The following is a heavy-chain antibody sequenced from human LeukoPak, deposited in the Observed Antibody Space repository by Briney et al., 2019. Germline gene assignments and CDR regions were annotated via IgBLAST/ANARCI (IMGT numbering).Heavy chain of an antibody. V-gene: IGHV1-69*05. D-gene: IGHD2-2*01. CDR3: ARGGTYQLLPYYFDY. Sequence: ASVKVSCKASGGTFSSYAISWVRQAPGQGLEWMGGIIPIFGTANYAQKFQGRVTISTDESTSTAYMELSSLRSEDTAVYYCARGGTYQLLPYYFDYWGQGTLVTVPS. CDR2: IIPIFGTA. J-gene: IGHJ4*02. CDR1: GGTFSSYA.